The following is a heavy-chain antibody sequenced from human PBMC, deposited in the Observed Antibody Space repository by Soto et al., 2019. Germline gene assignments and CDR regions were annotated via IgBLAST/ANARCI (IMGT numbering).Heavy chain of an antibody. V-gene: IGHV1-46*01. Sequence: QVQLVQSGAEVKKPGASVKVSCKASGYTFTDYYIHWVRQAPGQGLEWMGIINRSGATTGYAEKFQGRVTMTRDTSTTTVYLELRSLTPDDTAVYYCARGRVRGGGSSLDYWGQGTLVTVSS. CDR1: GYTFTDYY. CDR3: ARGRVRGGGSSLDY. J-gene: IGHJ4*02. CDR2: INRSGATT. D-gene: IGHD3-10*01.